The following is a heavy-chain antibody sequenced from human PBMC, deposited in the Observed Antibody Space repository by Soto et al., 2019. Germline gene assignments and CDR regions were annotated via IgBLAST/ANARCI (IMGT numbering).Heavy chain of an antibody. CDR3: ARQLRIAARRTDYYGMDV. CDR2: IDPSDSYT. CDR1: GYSFTSYW. D-gene: IGHD6-6*01. Sequence: GESLKISCKGSGYSFTSYWISWVRQMPGKGLEWMGRIDPSDSYTNYSPSFQGHVTISADKSISTAYLQWSSLRASDTAMYYCARQLRIAARRTDYYGMDVWGQGTTVTVSS. V-gene: IGHV5-10-1*01. J-gene: IGHJ6*02.